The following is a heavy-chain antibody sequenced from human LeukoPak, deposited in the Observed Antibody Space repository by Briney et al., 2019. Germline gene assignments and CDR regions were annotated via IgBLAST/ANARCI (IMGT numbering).Heavy chain of an antibody. CDR1: GYSLSSGYY. V-gene: IGHV4-38-2*02. CDR2: IYHSGST. Sequence: SETLSLTCAVSGYSLSSGYYWGWSRPPPGKGLEWIGSIYHSGSTYYNPSLKSRVTISVDTSKNQFSLKLSSVTAADTAGYYCARDRRITMVRGVINWFDPWGQGTLVTVSS. CDR3: ARDRRITMVRGVINWFDP. J-gene: IGHJ5*02. D-gene: IGHD3-10*01.